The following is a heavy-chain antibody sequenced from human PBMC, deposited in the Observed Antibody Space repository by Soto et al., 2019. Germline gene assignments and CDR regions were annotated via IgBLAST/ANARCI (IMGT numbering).Heavy chain of an antibody. CDR2: ISSSSYI. Sequence: GGSLRLSCAASGFTFSSYSMNWVRQAPGKGLEWVSSISSSSYIYYADSVKGRFTISRDNAKNSLYLQMNSLRAEDTAVYYCARKGITGTGGYYFDYWGQGTLVTVSS. CDR1: GFTFSSYS. J-gene: IGHJ4*02. D-gene: IGHD1-20*01. V-gene: IGHV3-21*01. CDR3: ARKGITGTGGYYFDY.